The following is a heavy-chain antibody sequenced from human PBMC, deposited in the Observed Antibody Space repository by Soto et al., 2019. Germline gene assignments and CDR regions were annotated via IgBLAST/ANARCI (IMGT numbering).Heavy chain of an antibody. Sequence: ASVKVSCKASGGTFSSYTISWVRQAPGQGLEWMGGFDPEDGETIYAQKFQGRVTMTEDTSTDTAYMELSSLRSEDTAVYYCATDRGPYCSGGSCYSLFVYWGQGTLVTVSS. V-gene: IGHV1-24*01. J-gene: IGHJ4*02. CDR1: GGTFSSYT. CDR3: ATDRGPYCSGGSCYSLFVY. CDR2: FDPEDGET. D-gene: IGHD2-15*01.